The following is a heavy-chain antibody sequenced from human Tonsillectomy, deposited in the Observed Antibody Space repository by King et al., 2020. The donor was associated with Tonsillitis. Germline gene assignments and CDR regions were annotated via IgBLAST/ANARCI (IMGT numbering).Heavy chain of an antibody. CDR1: GFTFTDFF. J-gene: IGHJ3*02. D-gene: IGHD3-9*01. CDR3: ASGARTYFDITTARGAACYM. CDR2: ISPNNLFI. V-gene: IGHV3-11*06. Sequence: VQLVESGGGLVKPGGSLRLTCAASGFTFTDFFMNWIRQTPGKGLEWVAYISPNNLFINYVDSVKGRFTISRDNAKNSLYLEMNSLRAEDTAVYYCASGARTYFDITTARGAACYMWGQGTMVTVSS.